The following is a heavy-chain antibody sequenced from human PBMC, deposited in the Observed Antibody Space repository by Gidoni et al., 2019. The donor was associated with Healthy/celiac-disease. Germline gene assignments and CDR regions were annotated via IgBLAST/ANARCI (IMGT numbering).Heavy chain of an antibody. CDR1: GGSISSSRYY. D-gene: IGHD3-3*01. J-gene: IGHJ4*02. V-gene: IGHV4-39*01. CDR2: LYYSGST. CDR3: ARQAQYYDFWSGYYLDY. Sequence: LQPQESCPGLVKPSSTLSLTCTVSGGSISSSRYYWGWIRQPQGKGLEWIGSLYYSGSTYYNPSLKSRVNISVDTSKNQFSLKLSSVTAADTAVYYCARQAQYYDFWSGYYLDYWGQGTLVTVSS.